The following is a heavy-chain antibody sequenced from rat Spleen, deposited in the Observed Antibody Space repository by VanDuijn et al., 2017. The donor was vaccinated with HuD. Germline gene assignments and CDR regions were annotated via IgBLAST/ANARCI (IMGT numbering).Heavy chain of an antibody. J-gene: IGHJ2*01. D-gene: IGHD1-4*01. CDR2: IIYDGSST. Sequence: EVQLVESGGGLVQPGRSMKLSCAASGFTFSDYYMAWVRQAPKKGLEWITNIIYDGSSTYYRDSVKGRFTISRDNAKSTLYLQMDSLRSEDPAIYYWARPTSGITFNYWGQRIMGTVSS. CDR1: GFTFSDYY. V-gene: IGHV5-7*01. CDR3: ARPTSGITFNY.